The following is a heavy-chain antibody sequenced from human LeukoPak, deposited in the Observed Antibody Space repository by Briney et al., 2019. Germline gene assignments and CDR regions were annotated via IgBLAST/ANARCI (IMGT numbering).Heavy chain of an antibody. CDR3: ARDRGVGATYDAFDI. D-gene: IGHD1-26*01. Sequence: ASVKVSCKASGYTFTGYYMHWVRQAPGQGLERMGWINPNSGGTNYAQKFQGRVTMTRDTSISTAYMELSRPRSDDTAVYYCARDRGVGATYDAFDIWGQGTMVTVSS. J-gene: IGHJ3*02. CDR1: GYTFTGYY. CDR2: INPNSGGT. V-gene: IGHV1-2*02.